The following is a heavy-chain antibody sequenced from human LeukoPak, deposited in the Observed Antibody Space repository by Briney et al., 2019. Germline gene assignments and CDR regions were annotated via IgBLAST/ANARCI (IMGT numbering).Heavy chain of an antibody. Sequence: QTGGSLRLSCAASGFTVSNNYMSWVRQAPGKGLEWVSVIYSGGSTYYADSVKGRFTISRDNSKNTLYLQMNGLRAEDTAVYYCARVLRRVLTGYYYYYGMDVWGQGTTVTVSS. CDR2: IYSGGST. D-gene: IGHD3-9*01. J-gene: IGHJ6*02. V-gene: IGHV3-53*01. CDR1: GFTVSNNY. CDR3: ARVLRRVLTGYYYYYGMDV.